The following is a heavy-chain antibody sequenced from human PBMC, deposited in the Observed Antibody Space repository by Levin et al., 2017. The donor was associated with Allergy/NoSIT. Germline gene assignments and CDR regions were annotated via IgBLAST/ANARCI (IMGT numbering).Heavy chain of an antibody. CDR1: GFTFSSYG. V-gene: IGHV3-30*18. D-gene: IGHD3-10*01. CDR3: AKDRLVRGVIDAFDI. CDR2: ISYDGSNK. J-gene: IGHJ3*02. Sequence: PGGSLRLSCAASGFTFSSYGMHWVRQAPGKGLEWVAVISYDGSNKYYADSVKGRFTISRDNSKNTLYLQMNSLRAEDTAVYYCAKDRLVRGVIDAFDIWGQGTMVTVSS.